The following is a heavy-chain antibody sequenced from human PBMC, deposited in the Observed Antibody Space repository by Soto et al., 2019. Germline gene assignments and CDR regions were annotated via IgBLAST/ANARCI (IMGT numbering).Heavy chain of an antibody. D-gene: IGHD6-19*01. CDR2: INAGNGNT. Sequence: ASVKVSCKASGYTFTSYGISWVRQAPGQGLEWMGWINAGNGNTKYSQKFQGRLTMTRNTSISTVYMELSSLSFEDTAVYYCARGRIIVAGGFDPWGQGTLVTVSS. CDR1: GYTFTSYG. V-gene: IGHV1-8*02. CDR3: ARGRIIVAGGFDP. J-gene: IGHJ5*02.